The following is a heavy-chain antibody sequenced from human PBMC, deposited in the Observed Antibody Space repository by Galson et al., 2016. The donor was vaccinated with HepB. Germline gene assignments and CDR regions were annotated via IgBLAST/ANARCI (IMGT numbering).Heavy chain of an antibody. V-gene: IGHV4-59*01. Sequence: SETLSLTCTVSGDSISDYYWSWIRQPPGEGLEWIGYIYNSETTVYNPSLRSRVTLSIDTSTNQISLNLTSVTAADTAGYYCARDGKQLGYNRPMYGYYYRGLDGWGQWTAVTVSS. CDR1: GDSISDYY. CDR3: ARDGKQLGYNRPMYGYYYRGLDG. CDR2: IYNSETT. J-gene: IGHJ6*02. D-gene: IGHD5-12*01.